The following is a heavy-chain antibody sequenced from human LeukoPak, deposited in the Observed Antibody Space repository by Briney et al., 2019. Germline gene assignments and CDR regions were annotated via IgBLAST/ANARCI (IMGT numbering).Heavy chain of an antibody. J-gene: IGHJ6*02. Sequence: GGSLRLSCAASGFTVSSNYMSWVRQAPGKGLEWVSVIYSGGSTYYADSVKGRFTISRDNSKNTLYLQMNSLRAEDTAVYYCAYQIALYGMDVWGQGTTVTVSS. D-gene: IGHD2-2*01. CDR2: IYSGGST. CDR1: GFTVSSNY. CDR3: AYQIALYGMDV. V-gene: IGHV3-66*01.